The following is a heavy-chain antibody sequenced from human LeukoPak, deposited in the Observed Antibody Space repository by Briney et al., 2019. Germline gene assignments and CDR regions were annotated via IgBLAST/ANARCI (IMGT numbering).Heavy chain of an antibody. V-gene: IGHV1-18*01. CDR3: ARGRGHSSSWYMDDWFDP. D-gene: IGHD6-13*01. J-gene: IGHJ5*02. Sequence: ASVKVSCKASGYTFTNYGISWVRQAPGQGLEWMGWISGYNGNTNYAQKFQGRVTITADESTSTAYMELSSLRSEDTAVYYCARGRGHSSSWYMDDWFDPWGQGTLVTVSS. CDR1: GYTFTNYG. CDR2: ISGYNGNT.